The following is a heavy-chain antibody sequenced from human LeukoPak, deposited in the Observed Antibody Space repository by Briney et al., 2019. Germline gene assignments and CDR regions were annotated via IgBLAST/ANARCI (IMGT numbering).Heavy chain of an antibody. Sequence: PGGSLRLSCAASGFTFDDYAMHWVRQAPGKGLEWVSGISWNSGSIGYADSVKGRFTISRDNAKNSLYLQMNSLRAEDTAVYYCARAVAVAVMDYWGQGTLVTVSS. CDR3: ARAVAVAVMDY. CDR2: ISWNSGSI. V-gene: IGHV3-9*01. CDR1: GFTFDDYA. D-gene: IGHD6-19*01. J-gene: IGHJ4*02.